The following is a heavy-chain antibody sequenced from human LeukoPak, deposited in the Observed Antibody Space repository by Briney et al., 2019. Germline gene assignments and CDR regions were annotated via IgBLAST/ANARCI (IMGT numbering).Heavy chain of an antibody. D-gene: IGHD3-10*01. CDR1: GFTFSDYY. CDR3: ARAGFGEFNWFDP. Sequence: PGGSLRLSCAASGFTFSDYYMSWIRQAPGKGLEWVSYISSSSSYTNYADPVKGRFTISRDNAKNSLYLQMNSLRAEDTAVYYCARAGFGEFNWFDPWGQGTLVTVSS. V-gene: IGHV3-11*05. CDR2: ISSSSSYT. J-gene: IGHJ5*02.